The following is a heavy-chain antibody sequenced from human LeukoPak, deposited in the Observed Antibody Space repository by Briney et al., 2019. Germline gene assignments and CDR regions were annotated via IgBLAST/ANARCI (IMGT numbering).Heavy chain of an antibody. D-gene: IGHD3-10*01. V-gene: IGHV5-51*01. CDR3: ARRLETSEWFDL. J-gene: IGHJ5*02. CDR2: IYPGDSDT. CDR1: GYSFTNYW. Sequence: GESLQISCKGSGYSFTNYWIGWVRQMPGKGLEWMGIIYPGDSDTRYSPSLQGQVTISADKSFNSAYLQWRSLKASDTAMYYCARRLETSEWFDLWGQGTLVTVSS.